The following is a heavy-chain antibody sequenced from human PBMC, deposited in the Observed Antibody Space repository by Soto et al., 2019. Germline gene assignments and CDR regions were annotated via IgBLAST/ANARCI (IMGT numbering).Heavy chain of an antibody. CDR1: GFTFSSYS. J-gene: IGHJ4*02. V-gene: IGHV3-21*01. Sequence: CGSLRLSCAASGFTFSSYSMNWVRQAPGKGLEWVSSSSSSSSYIYYADSVKGRFTISRDNAKNSLYLQMNSLRAEDTAVYYCARMYCSGGSCYPAPYWGQGTLVPVSS. CDR3: ARMYCSGGSCYPAPY. D-gene: IGHD2-15*01. CDR2: SSSSSSYI.